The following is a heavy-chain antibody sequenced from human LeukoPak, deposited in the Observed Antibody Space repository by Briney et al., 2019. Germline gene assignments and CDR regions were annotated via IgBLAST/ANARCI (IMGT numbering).Heavy chain of an antibody. Sequence: ASVKVSCKASGYTFTSYYMHWVRQAPGQGLEWVGRINPNSGGTNYAQKFQGRVTMTRDTSISTAYMELSRLRSDDTAVYYCARSRRTMMVNYYFDYWGQGTLVTVSS. CDR3: ARSRRTMMVNYYFDY. CDR1: GYTFTSYY. V-gene: IGHV1-2*06. J-gene: IGHJ4*02. D-gene: IGHD3-22*01. CDR2: INPNSGGT.